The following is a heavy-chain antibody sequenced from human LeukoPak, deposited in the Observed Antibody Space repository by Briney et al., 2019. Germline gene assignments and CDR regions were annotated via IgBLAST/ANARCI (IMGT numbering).Heavy chain of an antibody. V-gene: IGHV4-59*12. D-gene: IGHD2-21*01. Sequence: PSETLSPTCNVSGGSISSFYWSWIRQTPGKGLEWIGYIHHSGNTNYNPSLKSRVTISTDTSKNQFSLKLTSVTAADTAVYYCARALVQAGPWFDYWGQGTLVTVSS. J-gene: IGHJ4*02. CDR2: IHHSGNT. CDR3: ARALVQAGPWFDY. CDR1: GGSISSFY.